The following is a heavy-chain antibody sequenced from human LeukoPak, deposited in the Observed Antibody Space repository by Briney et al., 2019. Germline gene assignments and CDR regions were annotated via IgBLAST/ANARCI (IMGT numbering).Heavy chain of an antibody. CDR2: IYYSGST. Sequence: SETLSLTCTVSGGSISSSSYYWGWIRQPPGKGLEWIGSIYYSGSTYYNPSLKSRVTISVDTSKNQFSLKLSSVTAADTAVYYCASLTSARTDAFDIWGQGTMVTVSS. J-gene: IGHJ3*02. CDR1: GGSISSSSYY. CDR3: ASLTSARTDAFDI. V-gene: IGHV4-39*01. D-gene: IGHD2-2*01.